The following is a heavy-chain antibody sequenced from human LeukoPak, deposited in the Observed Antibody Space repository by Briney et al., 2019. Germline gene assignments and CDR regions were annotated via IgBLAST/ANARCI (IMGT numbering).Heavy chain of an antibody. CDR3: AKDQSLYGTAFNY. Sequence: GGSLRLSCAASGFTFSSYVMSWVRQAPGKGLEWVSAIDGSSASTYYADSVKGRFTISRDNSKNTLYLQMNSLRAEDTAVYYCAKDQSLYGTAFNYWGQGTLVTVSS. CDR2: IDGSSAST. J-gene: IGHJ4*02. CDR1: GFTFSSYV. D-gene: IGHD3-16*02. V-gene: IGHV3-23*01.